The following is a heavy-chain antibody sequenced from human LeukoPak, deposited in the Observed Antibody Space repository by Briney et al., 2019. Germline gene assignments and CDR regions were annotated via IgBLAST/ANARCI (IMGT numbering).Heavy chain of an antibody. CDR1: GFTFSSYW. V-gene: IGHV3-7*01. Sequence: GGSLRLSCAASGFTFSSYWMSWVRQAPGKGLEWVANIKQDGSEKYYVDSVKGRFTISRDNAKNSLYLQMNSLRAEDTAVYYCAKENGSLNPSDVPYYFDYWGQGTLVTVSS. J-gene: IGHJ4*02. D-gene: IGHD1-26*01. CDR2: IKQDGSEK. CDR3: AKENGSLNPSDVPYYFDY.